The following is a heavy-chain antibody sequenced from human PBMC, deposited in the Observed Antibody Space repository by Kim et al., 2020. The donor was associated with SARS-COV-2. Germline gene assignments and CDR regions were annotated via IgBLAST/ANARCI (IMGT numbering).Heavy chain of an antibody. J-gene: IGHJ4*02. D-gene: IGHD6-19*01. CDR3: ARAPASYSRGWLYYFDY. CDR1: GYTFTGYY. V-gene: IGHV1-2*02. Sequence: ASVKVSCKASGYTFTGYYMHWVRQAPGQGLEWMGWINPNSGGTNYAQKFQGRVTMTRDTSISTAYMELSRLRSDDTAVYYCARAPASYSRGWLYYFDYWGQGTLVTGSS. CDR2: INPNSGGT.